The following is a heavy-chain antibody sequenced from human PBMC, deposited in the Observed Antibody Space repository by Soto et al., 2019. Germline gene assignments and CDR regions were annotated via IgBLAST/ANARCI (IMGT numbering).Heavy chain of an antibody. CDR2: IRAYNGDT. V-gene: IGHV1-18*01. D-gene: IGHD3-22*01. CDR3: AGESSVYPRDP. Sequence: QLVQSGAEVKKPGASVNVSCKASGYTFSNYGISWVRQAPGQGLEWMGWIRAYNGDTKYAQKFQGRVTMTTDTSTSTAYMEVTSLTSDDTAVYYCAGESSVYPRDPWGQGTLVTVSS. J-gene: IGHJ5*02. CDR1: GYTFSNYG.